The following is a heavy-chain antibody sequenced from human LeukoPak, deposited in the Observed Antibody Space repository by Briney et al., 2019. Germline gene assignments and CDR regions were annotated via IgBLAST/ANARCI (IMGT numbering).Heavy chain of an antibody. D-gene: IGHD2-15*01. J-gene: IGHJ5*02. CDR3: ARGYGYCSGGSCPWWFDP. Sequence: PSETLSLTCTVSGGSISSYDWSWIRQPAGKGLEWIGRIYTSGSTNYNPSLKSRVTMSVDTSKNQFSLKLSSVTSADTAVYYCARGYGYCSGGSCPWWFDPWGQGTLVTVSS. CDR2: IYTSGST. CDR1: GGSISSYD. V-gene: IGHV4-4*07.